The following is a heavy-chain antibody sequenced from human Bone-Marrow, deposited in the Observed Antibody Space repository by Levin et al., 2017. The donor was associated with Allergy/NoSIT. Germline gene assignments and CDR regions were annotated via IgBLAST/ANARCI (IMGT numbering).Heavy chain of an antibody. V-gene: IGHV3-53*01. CDR2: IYGGGPT. D-gene: IGHD2/OR15-2a*01. CDR3: AKVRCDSTGCTYAFDL. J-gene: IGHJ3*01. CDR1: GFAVSIND. Sequence: GGSLRLSCAVSGFAVSINDMNWVRQAPGKGLEWVSVIYGGGPTYYADSVKGRFTISRDNSKNTLYLQMNSLRAEDTAVYCCAKVRCDSTGCTYAFDLWGQGTMVTVSS.